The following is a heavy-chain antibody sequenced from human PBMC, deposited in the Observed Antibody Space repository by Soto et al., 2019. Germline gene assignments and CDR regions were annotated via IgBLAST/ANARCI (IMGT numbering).Heavy chain of an antibody. Sequence: QVQLVQSGAEVKKPGATLKVSCEASGYTFTSYGITWVRQAPGQGLEWMGWISGYNGNTNYAQKLQGRVTMTTDTSTSTAYMELRSLRSDDTAVYYCARHWGSSGGENYLGYWGQGTLVTVSS. CDR3: ARHWGSSGGENYLGY. CDR2: ISGYNGNT. J-gene: IGHJ4*02. D-gene: IGHD6-19*01. V-gene: IGHV1-18*01. CDR1: GYTFTSYG.